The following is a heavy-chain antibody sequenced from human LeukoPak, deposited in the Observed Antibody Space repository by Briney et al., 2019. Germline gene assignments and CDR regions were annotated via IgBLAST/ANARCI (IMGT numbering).Heavy chain of an antibody. V-gene: IGHV1-2*06. CDR3: ARACSSTSCHHDY. J-gene: IGHJ4*02. D-gene: IGHD2-2*01. CDR2: INPNSGGT. CDR1: GYTFTGYY. Sequence: GASVKVSCKASGYTFTGYYMHWVRQAPRRGLEWMGRINPNSGGTNYAQKFQGRVTMTRDTSISTAYMELSRLRSDDTAVYYCARACSSTSCHHDYWGQGTLVTVSS.